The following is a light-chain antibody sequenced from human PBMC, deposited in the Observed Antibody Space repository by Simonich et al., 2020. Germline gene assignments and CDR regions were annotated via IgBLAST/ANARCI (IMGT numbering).Light chain of an antibody. CDR3: CSYAGGYTWV. CDR2: DVS. CDR1: SSAVGGYNY. J-gene: IGLJ3*02. V-gene: IGLV2-11*01. Sequence: QSALTQTRSVSGSPGQSVTISCTGTSSAVGGYNYVSWYQQHPGKAPKLMIYDVSKRPSGVPDRFSGSKSGNTASLTISGLQAEDEADYYCCSYAGGYTWVFGGGTKLTVL.